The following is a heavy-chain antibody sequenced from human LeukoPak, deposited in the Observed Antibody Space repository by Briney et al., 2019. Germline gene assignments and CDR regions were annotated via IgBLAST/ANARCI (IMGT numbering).Heavy chain of an antibody. D-gene: IGHD2-2*01. CDR2: IYTSGST. CDR3: ARGRYLGYCSSTSYYSYNWFDP. J-gene: IGHJ5*02. CDR1: GGSISSYY. Sequence: SETLSLTCTVSGGSISSYYWSWIRQPAGKGLEWIGRIYTSGSTNYNPSLKSRVTMSVDTSKNQFSLKLSSVTAAHTPVYYSARGRYLGYCSSTSYYSYNWFDPWGQGTLVTVSS. V-gene: IGHV4-4*07.